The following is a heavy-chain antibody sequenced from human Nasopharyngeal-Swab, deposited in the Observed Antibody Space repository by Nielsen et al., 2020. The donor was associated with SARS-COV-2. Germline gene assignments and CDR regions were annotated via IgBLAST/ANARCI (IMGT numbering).Heavy chain of an antibody. Sequence: SETLSLTCTVSGGSISGYYWRWIRQPPGKGLEWIGYIYYSGSTNYNPSLKSRVTISVDTSKNQFSLKLSSVTAADTAVYYCARDKGDGYNSFDYWGQGTLVTVSS. CDR1: GGSISGYY. V-gene: IGHV4-59*01. J-gene: IGHJ4*02. D-gene: IGHD5-24*01. CDR3: ARDKGDGYNSFDY. CDR2: IYYSGST.